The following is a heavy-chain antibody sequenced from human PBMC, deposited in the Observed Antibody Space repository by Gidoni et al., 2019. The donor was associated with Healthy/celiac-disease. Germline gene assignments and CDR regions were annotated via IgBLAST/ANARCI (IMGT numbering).Heavy chain of an antibody. CDR1: GFTFSSYA. D-gene: IGHD6-19*01. CDR3: AKGDIYSSGWWPDYYYGMDV. Sequence: EVQLVESGGGLVQPGGSLRLSCAAPGFTFSSYALSWVRQAPGKGLEWVSAISGSGGSTYYADSVKGRFTISRDNSKNTLYLQMNSLRAEDTAVYYCAKGDIYSSGWWPDYYYGMDVWGQGTTVTVSS. J-gene: IGHJ6*02. CDR2: ISGSGGST. V-gene: IGHV3-23*04.